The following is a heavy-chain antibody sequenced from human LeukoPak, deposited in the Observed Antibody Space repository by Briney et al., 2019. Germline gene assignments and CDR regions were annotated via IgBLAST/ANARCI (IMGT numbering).Heavy chain of an antibody. CDR1: GGSFSGYY. V-gene: IGHV4-34*01. D-gene: IGHD5-18*01. CDR3: ARDSWRGYSYDSDY. CDR2: INHSGST. Sequence: PSETLSLTCAVYGGSFSGYYWSWIRQPPGKGLEWIGEINHSGSTNYNPSLKSRVTISVDTSKNQFSLKLSSVTAADTAVYYCARDSWRGYSYDSDYWGQGTPVTVSS. J-gene: IGHJ4*02.